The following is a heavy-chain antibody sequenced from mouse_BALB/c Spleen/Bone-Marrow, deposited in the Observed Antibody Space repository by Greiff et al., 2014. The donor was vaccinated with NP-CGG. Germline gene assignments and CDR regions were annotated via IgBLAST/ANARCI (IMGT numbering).Heavy chain of an antibody. D-gene: IGHD2-14*01. CDR2: ILPGSGTT. V-gene: IGHV1-9*01. CDR1: GYTFSSYW. J-gene: IGHJ4*01. CDR3: ARDYRYDGAMDY. Sequence: VQLQQSGAELMKPGASVKISCKATGYTFSSYWIEWVKQRPGHGLEWIGEILPGSGTTNYNENFKGKATFTADTSSNTAYKQLSRLTSEDAAVYYCARDYRYDGAMDYWGQGTSVTVSS.